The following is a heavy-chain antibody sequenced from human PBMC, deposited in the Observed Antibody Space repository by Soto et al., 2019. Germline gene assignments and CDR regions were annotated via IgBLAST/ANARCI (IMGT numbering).Heavy chain of an antibody. CDR2: INPNSGGT. CDR1: GYTFTGYY. CDR3: ATSAAGVGWFDP. V-gene: IGHV1-2*02. D-gene: IGHD2-2*01. J-gene: IGHJ5*02. Sequence: QVQLVQSGAEVKKPGASVKVSCKASGYTFTGYYMHWVRQAPGQGLEWMGWINPNSGGTNYEQKFQGRVTMTRDTSISTAYMELSRLRSDDTAVYYCATSAAGVGWFDPWGQGTLVTVSS.